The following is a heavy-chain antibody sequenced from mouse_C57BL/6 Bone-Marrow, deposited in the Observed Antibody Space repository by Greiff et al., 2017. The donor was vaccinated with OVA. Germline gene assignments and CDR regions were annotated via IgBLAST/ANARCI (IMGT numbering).Heavy chain of an antibody. CDR3: ARPLYYYGSSPLAY. J-gene: IGHJ3*01. V-gene: IGHV5-15*01. CDR2: ISNLAYSI. CDR1: GFTFSDYG. D-gene: IGHD1-1*01. Sequence: DVMLVESGGGLVQPGGSLKLSCAASGFTFSDYGMAWVRQAPRKGPEWVAFISNLAYSIYYADTVTGRFTISRENAKNTLYLEMSSLRSEDTAMYYCARPLYYYGSSPLAYWGQGTLVTVSA.